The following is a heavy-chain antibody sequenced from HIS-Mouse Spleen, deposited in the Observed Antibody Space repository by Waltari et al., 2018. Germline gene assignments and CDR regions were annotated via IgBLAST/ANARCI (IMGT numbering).Heavy chain of an antibody. D-gene: IGHD3-3*01. V-gene: IGHV4-4*07. CDR3: ARDFHDFWSGYYGGDKKHDAFDI. J-gene: IGHJ3*02. CDR2: IYTSGST. CDR1: GGSISSYY. Sequence: CTVSGGSISSYYWSWIRQPAGKGLEWIGRIYTSGSTNYNPSLKSRVPMSVDTSKNQFSLKLSSVTAADTAVYYCARDFHDFWSGYYGGDKKHDAFDIWGQGTMVTVSS.